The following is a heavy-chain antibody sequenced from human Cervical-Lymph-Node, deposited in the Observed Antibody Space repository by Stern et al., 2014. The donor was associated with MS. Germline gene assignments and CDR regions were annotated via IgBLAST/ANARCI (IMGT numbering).Heavy chain of an antibody. Sequence: VQLVESGGGVVQPGRSRRLSCTASGFAFSSYGIHWVRQAPGKGLEWVAVLSYDGTNKFYAGSVKGRFTISRDHSKNTLFLQMRARKSEDTAFYFCGVPPNPPLSGNMTEYWGQGTLVIVSS. CDR1: GFAFSSYG. J-gene: IGHJ4*02. CDR2: LSYDGTNK. CDR3: GVPPNPPLSGNMTEY. V-gene: IGHV3-30*03. D-gene: IGHD1/OR15-1a*01.